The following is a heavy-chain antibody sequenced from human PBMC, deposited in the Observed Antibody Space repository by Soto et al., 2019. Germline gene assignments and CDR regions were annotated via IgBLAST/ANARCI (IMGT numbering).Heavy chain of an antibody. V-gene: IGHV4-34*01. J-gene: IGHJ4*02. Sequence: QVQLQQWGAGLLKPSETLSLNCAVYGGSFSGYYWGWIRQPPGKGLEWIGEINHSGSTNYNPSLKSRVTISVDTSKNQFSLKLSSVTAADTAVYYCARGRNGLRTGIWGYWGQGTLVTVSS. CDR2: INHSGST. CDR3: ARGRNGLRTGIWGY. CDR1: GGSFSGYY. D-gene: IGHD3-16*01.